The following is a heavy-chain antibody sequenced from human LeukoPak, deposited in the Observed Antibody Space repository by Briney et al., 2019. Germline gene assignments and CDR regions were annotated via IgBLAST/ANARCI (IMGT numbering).Heavy chain of an antibody. D-gene: IGHD2-2*01. V-gene: IGHV1-18*04. CDR2: ISAYNGNT. J-gene: IGHJ5*02. CDR1: GYTFTSYG. CDR3: ARDIVVVPAANTVGWFDP. Sequence: ASVKVSCKASGYTFTSYGISWVRQAPGQGLEWIGWISAYNGNTNYAQKLQGRVTMTTDTSTSTAYMELRSLRSDDTAVYYCARDIVVVPAANTVGWFDPWGQGTLVTVSS.